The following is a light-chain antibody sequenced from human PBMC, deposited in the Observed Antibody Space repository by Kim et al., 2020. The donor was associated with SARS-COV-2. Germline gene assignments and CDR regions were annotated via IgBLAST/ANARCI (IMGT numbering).Light chain of an antibody. CDR3: NSRDSSGNHVV. V-gene: IGLV3-19*01. J-gene: IGLJ2*01. CDR1: SLISYY. Sequence: AMGQTVRITCKGDSLISYYASWYQQKPGQAPVLVIYGKNNRPSGIPDRFSGSSSGNTASLTITGAQAEDEADYYCNSRDSSGNHVVFGGGTQLTVL. CDR2: GKN.